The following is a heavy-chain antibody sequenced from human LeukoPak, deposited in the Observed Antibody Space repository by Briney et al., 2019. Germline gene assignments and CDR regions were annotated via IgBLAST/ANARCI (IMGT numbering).Heavy chain of an antibody. CDR1: GGSISSSNW. Sequence: SGTLSLTCAVSGGSISSSNWWSWVRQPPGKGLEWIGEIFHTGNTNYNPPLKSRVTISVDTSKNQFSLKLSSVTAADTAVYYCATRASSWPYYFDCWGQGTLVTVSS. J-gene: IGHJ4*02. V-gene: IGHV4-4*02. CDR2: IFHTGNT. CDR3: ATRASSWPYYFDC. D-gene: IGHD6-13*01.